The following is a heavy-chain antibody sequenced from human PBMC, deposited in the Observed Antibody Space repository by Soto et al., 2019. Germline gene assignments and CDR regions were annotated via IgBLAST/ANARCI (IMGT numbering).Heavy chain of an antibody. CDR3: ARAGHSSSTEGANWFDP. Sequence: PSETLSLTCSVSGGSISGDYYWSWIRQHPGKGLEWIGYIYYSGSTYYNPSLKSRVTISVDTSNNQFSLKLSSVTAADTAVYYCARAGHSSSTEGANWFDPWGQGTLVTVSS. J-gene: IGHJ5*02. CDR2: IYYSGST. CDR1: GGSISGDYY. V-gene: IGHV4-31*03. D-gene: IGHD6-6*01.